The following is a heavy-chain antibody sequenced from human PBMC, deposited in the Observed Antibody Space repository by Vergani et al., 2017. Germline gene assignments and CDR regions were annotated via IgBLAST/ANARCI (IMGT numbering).Heavy chain of an antibody. CDR2: ISSSSSTI. J-gene: IGHJ4*02. CDR3: ARVGAVLLWFGEWDY. CDR1: GFTFSSYS. D-gene: IGHD3-10*01. Sequence: VQLVESGGGVVQPGRSLRLSCAASGFTFSSYSMNWVRQAPGKGLEWVSYISSSSSTIYYADSVKGRFTISRDNAKNSLYLQMNSLRDEDTAVYYCARVGAVLLWFGEWDYWGQGTLVTVSS. V-gene: IGHV3-48*02.